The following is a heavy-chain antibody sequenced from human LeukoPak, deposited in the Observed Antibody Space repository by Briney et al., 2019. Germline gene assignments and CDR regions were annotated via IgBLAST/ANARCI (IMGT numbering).Heavy chain of an antibody. V-gene: IGHV3-64*04. CDR1: GFTVTHYA. CDR2: VDANGRTT. J-gene: IGHJ4*02. Sequence: GGALRLSCSASGFTVTHYAMHWVRQAPGKGLEYVSAVDANGRTTYYADSVKGRFTISRDNAENTLYLQMNSLRVEDTAVYYCVRSAFHAGSGNYYDYWGQGTLVTVSS. D-gene: IGHD3-22*01. CDR3: VRSAFHAGSGNYYDY.